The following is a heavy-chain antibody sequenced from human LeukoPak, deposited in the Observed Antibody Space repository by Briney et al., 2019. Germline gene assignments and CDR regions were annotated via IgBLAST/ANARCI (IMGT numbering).Heavy chain of an antibody. D-gene: IGHD2-15*01. CDR3: ARGFPTLGYCSGGSCYSLDY. CDR1: GGSFSGYY. CDR2: INHSGST. Sequence: SETLSLTCAVYGGSFSGYYGSWIRQPPGKGLEWIGEINHSGSTNYNPSLKSRVTISVDTSKNQFSLKLSSATAADTAVYYCARGFPTLGYCSGGSCYSLDYWGQGSLVTVSS. V-gene: IGHV4-34*01. J-gene: IGHJ4*02.